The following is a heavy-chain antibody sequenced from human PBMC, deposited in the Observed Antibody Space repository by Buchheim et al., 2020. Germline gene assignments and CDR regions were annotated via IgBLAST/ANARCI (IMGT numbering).Heavy chain of an antibody. CDR2: IYHSGST. CDR3: ARVNGHVPAAHHYYYYGMDV. J-gene: IGHJ6*02. D-gene: IGHD2-2*01. CDR1: GGSISSSNW. V-gene: IGHV4-4*02. Sequence: QVQLQESGPGLVKPSGTLSLTCAVSGGSISSSNWWRWVRQPPGKGLEWIGEIYHSGSTNYNPSLKSRVTIPVDNFKNQFSPKLGSVTAADTAVYYCARVNGHVPAAHHYYYYGMDVWGQGTT.